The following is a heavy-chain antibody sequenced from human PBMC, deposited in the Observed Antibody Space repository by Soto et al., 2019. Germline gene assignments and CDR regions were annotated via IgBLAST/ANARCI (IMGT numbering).Heavy chain of an antibody. CDR1: GYSFTSYW. Sequence: GESLKISCKGSGYSFTSYWIGWVRQMPGKGLEWMGIIYPGDSDTRYSPSFQGQVTISADKSISTAYLQWSSLKASDTAMYYCARLPVLRCLEWLPEKGSAFDIWGQGTMVTVSS. V-gene: IGHV5-51*01. J-gene: IGHJ3*02. CDR3: ARLPVLRCLEWLPEKGSAFDI. CDR2: IYPGDSDT. D-gene: IGHD3-3*01.